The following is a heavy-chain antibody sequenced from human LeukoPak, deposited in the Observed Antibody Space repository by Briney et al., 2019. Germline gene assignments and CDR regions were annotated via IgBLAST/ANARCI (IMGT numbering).Heavy chain of an antibody. V-gene: IGHV3-66*02. J-gene: IGHJ4*02. CDR2: IYSGGDT. CDR1: GVAVSSNY. Sequence: GGSLRLSCAASGVAVSSNYMTWVRQAPGKGLEWISVIYSGGDTYYADSVKGRFTISRDDSKNTLYLQMNSLTAEDTAVYYCARRENSGYFDYWGQGTLVTVSS. CDR3: ARRENSGYFDY. D-gene: IGHD1-26*01.